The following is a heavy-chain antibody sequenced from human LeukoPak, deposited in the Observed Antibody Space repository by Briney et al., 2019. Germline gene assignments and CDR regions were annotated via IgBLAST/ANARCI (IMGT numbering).Heavy chain of an antibody. D-gene: IGHD2-2*01. CDR3: ARGSTSDWPLDH. V-gene: IGHV1-3*01. CDR2: IDAGNGGT. J-gene: IGHJ4*02. Sequence: GASVKVSCKASGYTFIDYAMHWVRQALGQRFEWMGWIDAGNGGTRYSQKFQGRVTITRDTSASTAYIELRSLRSEDTAMYYCARGSTSDWPLDHWGQETLVTISS. CDR1: GYTFIDYA.